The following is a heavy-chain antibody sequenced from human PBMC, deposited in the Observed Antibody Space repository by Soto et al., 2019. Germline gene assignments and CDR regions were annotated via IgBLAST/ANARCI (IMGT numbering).Heavy chain of an antibody. J-gene: IGHJ5*02. CDR3: ARKDKSGYFNWFDP. D-gene: IGHD3-22*01. CDR1: GYRFTSYW. CDR2: IFPSDSDT. Sequence: GESLKISCRTSGYRFTSYWIASVRHMPGKGLEWMGIIFPSDSDTRYSPSFQGQVTISADRSTSTVFLQWASLKASDTAVYFCARKDKSGYFNWFDPWGQGTLVTVSS. V-gene: IGHV5-51*01.